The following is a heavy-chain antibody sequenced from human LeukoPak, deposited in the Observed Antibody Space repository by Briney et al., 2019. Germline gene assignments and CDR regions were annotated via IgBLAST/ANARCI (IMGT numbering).Heavy chain of an antibody. V-gene: IGHV3-23*01. CDR2: ISGSGGGT. Sequence: GGSLRLSCAASGFTFSSYAMSWVGQDRGKGLEWVSAISGSGGGTYYEESVKGRLSISRDNSKNTLYLQMNSLRAEDTAVYYCAKDPYSRLFDYWGQGTLVTVSS. CDR1: GFTFSSYA. CDR3: AKDPYSRLFDY. D-gene: IGHD6-13*01. J-gene: IGHJ4*02.